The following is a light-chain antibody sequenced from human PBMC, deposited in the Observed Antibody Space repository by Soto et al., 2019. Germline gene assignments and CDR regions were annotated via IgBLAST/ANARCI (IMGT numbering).Light chain of an antibody. CDR3: QQSYSTPPIT. V-gene: IGKV1-39*01. CDR2: VAA. CDR1: QSINRY. J-gene: IGKJ5*01. Sequence: DIQMTQSPSSLSASVGDRVTITCRASQSINRYLNWYQQKPGTAPKLLIYVAANLQSGVQSRLSGSGSVTDFTLTISSLQPEDVATYYCQQSYSTPPITFGQGTRLDIK.